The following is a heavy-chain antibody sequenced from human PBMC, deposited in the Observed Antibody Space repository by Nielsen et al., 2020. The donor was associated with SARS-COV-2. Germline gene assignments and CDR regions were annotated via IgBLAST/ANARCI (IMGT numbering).Heavy chain of an antibody. V-gene: IGHV4-34*01. D-gene: IGHD2-2*01. CDR3: ARHRRIVVVPAAPDY. CDR1: GGSFGGYY. Sequence: SETLSLTCAVYGGSFGGYYWSWIRQPPGKGLEWIGEVNYRGGTNYNPSLKSRVTISVDTSKNQFSLKLSSVTAADTAVYYCARHRRIVVVPAAPDYWGQRTLVTVSS. J-gene: IGHJ4*02. CDR2: VNYRGGT.